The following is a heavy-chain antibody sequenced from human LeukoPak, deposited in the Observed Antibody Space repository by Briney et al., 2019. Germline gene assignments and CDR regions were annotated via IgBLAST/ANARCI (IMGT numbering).Heavy chain of an antibody. CDR3: ARRKREMATIEDAFDI. CDR2: ISSSGSTI. V-gene: IGHV3-11*01. J-gene: IGHJ3*02. CDR1: GFTFSDYY. Sequence: GGSLRLSCAASGFTFSDYYMSWIRQAPGKGLEWVSYISSSGSTIYYADSVKGQFTISRDNAKNSLYLQMNSLRAEDTAVYYCARRKREMATIEDAFDIWGQGTMVTVSS. D-gene: IGHD5-24*01.